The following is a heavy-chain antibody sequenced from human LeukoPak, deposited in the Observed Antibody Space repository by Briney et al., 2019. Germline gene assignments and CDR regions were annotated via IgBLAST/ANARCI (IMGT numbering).Heavy chain of an antibody. J-gene: IGHJ3*02. CDR3: ARGPANYEDAFDI. Sequence: PGGSLRLSCAASGFTFSSYAMNWVRQAPGKGLEWVSAITGSGGRTYYADSVKGRFTISRDNAKNSLYLQMNSLRAEDTAVYYCARGPANYEDAFDIWGQGTMVTVSS. CDR2: ITGSGGRT. V-gene: IGHV3-23*01. D-gene: IGHD1-7*01. CDR1: GFTFSSYA.